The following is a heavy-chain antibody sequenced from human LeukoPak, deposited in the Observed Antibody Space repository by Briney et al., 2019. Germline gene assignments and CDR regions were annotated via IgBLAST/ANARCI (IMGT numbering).Heavy chain of an antibody. Sequence: ASLKVACKASGYTFTSDGISWVRQAPGQGLEWMGLISAYNGNTNYAQKLQGRVTMTTDTSTSTAYMELRSLRSDDTAVYYCARDSRVHDFWSGLFDPWGQGTLVTVSS. D-gene: IGHD3-3*01. J-gene: IGHJ5*02. CDR2: ISAYNGNT. CDR1: GYTFTSDG. CDR3: ARDSRVHDFWSGLFDP. V-gene: IGHV1-18*01.